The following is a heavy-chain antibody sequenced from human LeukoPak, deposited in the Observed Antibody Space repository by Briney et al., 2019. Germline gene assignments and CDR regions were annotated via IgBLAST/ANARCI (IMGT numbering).Heavy chain of an antibody. CDR1: EFTFSNYA. J-gene: IGHJ4*02. CDR2: ISGNGGGA. Sequence: PGGSLRLSCAASEFTFSNYAMSWVRQAPGKGLEWVSAISGNGGGAYYADSVKGRFTISRANSKTTLYLDMKRLRAEDTAIYYGARDREYTDGYFDYWGQGTQVTVSS. CDR3: ARDREYTDGYFDY. D-gene: IGHD5-18*01. V-gene: IGHV3-23*01.